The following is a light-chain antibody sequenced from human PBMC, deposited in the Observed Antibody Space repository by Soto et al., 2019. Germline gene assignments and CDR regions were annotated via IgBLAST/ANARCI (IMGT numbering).Light chain of an antibody. J-gene: IGKJ3*01. CDR1: QGISNH. CDR2: AAS. CDR3: QKYSSVPL. Sequence: DIQMTQSPSPLSASVGDRVTITCRASQGISNHIAWYQQKPGKALKLLIYAASTLQSGVPSRFSGSGSGTDFTLTINSLQPEDVATYSCQKYSSVPLFGPGTNVDIK. V-gene: IGKV1-27*01.